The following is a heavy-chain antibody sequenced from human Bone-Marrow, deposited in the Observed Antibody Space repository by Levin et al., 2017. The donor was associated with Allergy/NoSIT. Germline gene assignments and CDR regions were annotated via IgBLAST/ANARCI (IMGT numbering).Heavy chain of an antibody. CDR2: ICASNNNT. D-gene: IGHD2-15*01. V-gene: IGHV3-23*01. J-gene: IGHJ4*02. CDR1: GFTFSSYA. Sequence: GGPLRLSCAASGFTFSSYAMTWFRQAPGKGLEWVLTICASNNNTNYADSVKGRFTISRENSKNTLFLQMDSLRAEDTDIYNCPKMTGGSCYFPIGHWGQGTLVTVSS. CDR3: PKMTGGSCYFPIGH.